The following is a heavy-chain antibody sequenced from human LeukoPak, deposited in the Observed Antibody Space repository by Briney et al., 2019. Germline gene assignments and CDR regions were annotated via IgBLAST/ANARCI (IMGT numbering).Heavy chain of an antibody. V-gene: IGHV4-39*07. Sequence: SETLSLTCTVSGGSISSSSYYWGWIRQPLGKGLEWIGEINHSGSANYNPSLKSRVTISVDTSKNQFSLKLSSVTAADTAVYYCARGGIEDTRTFDYWGQGTLVTVSS. CDR3: ARGGIEDTRTFDY. CDR2: INHSGSA. CDR1: GGSISSSSYY. J-gene: IGHJ4*02. D-gene: IGHD5-18*01.